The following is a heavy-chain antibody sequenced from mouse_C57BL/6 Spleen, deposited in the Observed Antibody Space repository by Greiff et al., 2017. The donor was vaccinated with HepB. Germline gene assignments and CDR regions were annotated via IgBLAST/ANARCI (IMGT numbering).Heavy chain of an antibody. V-gene: IGHV5-12*01. CDR3: ARQTYYGSFDY. CDR1: GFTFSDYY. Sequence: EVQVVESGGGLVQPGGSLKLSCAASGFTFSDYYMYWVRQTPEKRLEWVAYISNGGGSTYYPDTVKGRFTISRDNAKNTLYLQMSRLKSEDTAMYHCARQTYYGSFDYWGQGTTLTVSS. D-gene: IGHD1-1*01. J-gene: IGHJ2*01. CDR2: ISNGGGST.